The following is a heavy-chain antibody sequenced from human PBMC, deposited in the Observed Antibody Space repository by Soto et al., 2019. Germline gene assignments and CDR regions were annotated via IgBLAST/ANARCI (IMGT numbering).Heavy chain of an antibody. V-gene: IGHV4-59*08. D-gene: IGHD3-10*01. J-gene: IGHJ4*02. CDR3: ARLNPAGDYFDY. CDR1: GGSISSYY. Sequence: LSLTCTVSGGSISSYYWSWIRQPPGKGLEWIGYIYYSGSTNYNPSLKSRVTISVDTSKNQFSLKLSSVTAADTAVYYCARLNPAGDYFDYWGQGTLVTVSS. CDR2: IYYSGST.